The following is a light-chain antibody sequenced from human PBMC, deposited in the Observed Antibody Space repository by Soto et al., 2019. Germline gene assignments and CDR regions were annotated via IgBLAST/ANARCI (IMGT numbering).Light chain of an antibody. V-gene: IGKV1-39*01. Sequence: DIQMTQSPSSLSASVGDRVTITCRASQSISNYVCWYQQRPGKAPNLLIYGATNLQSGVPSRFSGSGSGTDFTLTISSLQPGDFATYYCQQNYYTPQTFGQGTKLDNK. CDR3: QQNYYTPQT. J-gene: IGKJ1*01. CDR2: GAT. CDR1: QSISNY.